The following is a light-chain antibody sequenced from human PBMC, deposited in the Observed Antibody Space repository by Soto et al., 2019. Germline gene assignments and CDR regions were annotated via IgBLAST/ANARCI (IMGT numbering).Light chain of an antibody. CDR1: SGHSRYA. CDR3: QTWGTGIRV. V-gene: IGLV4-69*01. CDR2: VNSDGSH. Sequence: QLVLTQSPSASASLGASVKLTSTLSSGHSRYAIAWHQQQPEKGPRYLMKVNSDGSHNKGDGIPDRFSGSSSAAERYLTISRLQSEDEADYCCQTWGTGIRVFGGGTKLTVL. J-gene: IGLJ3*02.